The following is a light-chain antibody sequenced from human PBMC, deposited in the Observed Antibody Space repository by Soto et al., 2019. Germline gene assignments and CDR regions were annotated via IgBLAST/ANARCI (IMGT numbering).Light chain of an antibody. V-gene: IGKV3-15*01. Sequence: EIVMTQSPATLSVSPGERATLSCRASQSVSSNLAWYQQKPGQAPRLLIYGASTRATGIPARFSGSGSGTAFTLTISSLQSEDFEVFYCKQYNNWPPWTFGQGTKVEIK. J-gene: IGKJ1*01. CDR2: GAS. CDR1: QSVSSN. CDR3: KQYNNWPPWT.